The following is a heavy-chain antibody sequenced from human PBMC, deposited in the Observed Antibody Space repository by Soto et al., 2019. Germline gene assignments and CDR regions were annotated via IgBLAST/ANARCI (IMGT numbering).Heavy chain of an antibody. V-gene: IGHV1-69*02. Sequence: QVQLVQSGAEVKKPGSSVKVSCKASGGTFSSYTISWVRQAPGQGLEWMGRIIPILGIANYAQKFQGRVTITADKSTSTAYTELSSLRSEDTAVYYCARAGYYGGVLPVDVWGQGTTVTVSS. J-gene: IGHJ6*02. CDR2: IIPILGIA. CDR3: ARAGYYGGVLPVDV. CDR1: GGTFSSYT. D-gene: IGHD2-8*02.